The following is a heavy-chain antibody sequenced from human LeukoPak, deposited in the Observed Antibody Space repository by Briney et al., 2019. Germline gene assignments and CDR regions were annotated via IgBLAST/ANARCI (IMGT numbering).Heavy chain of an antibody. CDR1: GGTFSSYA. J-gene: IGHJ4*02. CDR3: ARGVDGYQSYYFDY. Sequence: SVKVSCKASGGTFSSYAISWVRQAPGQGLEWMGGITPIFGTANYAQKFQGRVTITADESTSTAYMELSSLRSEDTAVYYCARGVDGYQSYYFDYWGQGTLVTVSS. CDR2: ITPIFGTA. D-gene: IGHD5-24*01. V-gene: IGHV1-69*13.